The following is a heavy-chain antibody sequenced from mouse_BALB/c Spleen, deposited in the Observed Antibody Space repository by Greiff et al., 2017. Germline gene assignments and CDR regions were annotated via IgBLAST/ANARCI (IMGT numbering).Heavy chain of an antibody. CDR3: ARCDRGTWFAY. J-gene: IGHJ3*01. V-gene: IGHV3-2*02. CDR1: GYSITSDYA. Sequence: VQLQQSGPGLVKPSQSLSLTCTVTGYSITSDYAWNWIRQFPGNKLEWMGYISYSGSTSYNPSLKSRISITRDTSKNQFFLQLNSVTTEDTATYYCARCDRGTWFAYGGQGTLVTVSA. D-gene: IGHD2-13*01. CDR2: ISYSGST.